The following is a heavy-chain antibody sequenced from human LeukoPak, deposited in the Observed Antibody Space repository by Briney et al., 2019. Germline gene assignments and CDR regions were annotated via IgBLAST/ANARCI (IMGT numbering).Heavy chain of an antibody. V-gene: IGHV3-30*02. CDR2: IRYDGSNK. J-gene: IGHJ3*02. D-gene: IGHD6-19*01. CDR3: ARDPLYSSGWYGDAFDI. CDR1: GFTFSSYG. Sequence: GGSLRLSCAASGFTFSSYGMHWVRQAPGKGLEWVAFIRYDGSNKYYADSVKGRFTISRDNAKNSLYLQMNSLRAEDTAVYYCARDPLYSSGWYGDAFDIWGQGTMVTVSS.